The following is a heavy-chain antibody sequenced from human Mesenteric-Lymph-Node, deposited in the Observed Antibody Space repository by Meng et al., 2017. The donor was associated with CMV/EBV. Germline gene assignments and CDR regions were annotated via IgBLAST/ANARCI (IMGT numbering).Heavy chain of an antibody. V-gene: IGHV3-7*01. Sequence: GESLKISCAASGFTFDDYGMSWVRQAPGKGLEWVANIKQDGSEKYYVDSVKGRFTISRDNAKNSLYLQMNSLRAEDTAVYYCARVIGHVAVSWGQGTLVTVSS. J-gene: IGHJ4*02. CDR3: ARVIGHVAVS. D-gene: IGHD3-22*01. CDR2: IKQDGSEK. CDR1: GFTFDDYG.